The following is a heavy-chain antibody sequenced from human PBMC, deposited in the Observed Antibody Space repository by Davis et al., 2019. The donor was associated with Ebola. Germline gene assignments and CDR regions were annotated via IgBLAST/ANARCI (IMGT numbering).Heavy chain of an antibody. CDR1: GYTFTSYD. CDR3: ARGASRYYDYIWGSYRFDY. J-gene: IGHJ4*02. Sequence: ASVNVSCKASGYTFTSYDINWVRQATGQGLEWMGWMNPNSGNTGYAQKFQGRVTMTRNTSISTAYMELSSLRSEDTAVYYCARGASRYYDYIWGSYRFDYWGQGTLVTVSS. V-gene: IGHV1-8*01. CDR2: MNPNSGNT. D-gene: IGHD3-16*02.